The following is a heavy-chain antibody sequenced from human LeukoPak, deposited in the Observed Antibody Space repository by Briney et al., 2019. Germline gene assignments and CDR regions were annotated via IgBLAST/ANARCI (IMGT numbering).Heavy chain of an antibody. D-gene: IGHD1-26*01. CDR2: IYYSGST. V-gene: IGHV4-59*02. CDR1: GGSVSNYY. Sequence: SETLSLTCTVSGGSVSNYYWSWIRQPPGKGLEWIGYIYYSGSTNYNPSLKSRVTISVDTSKNQFSLKLSSVTAADTAVYYCARWEPRDYWGQGTLVTVSS. J-gene: IGHJ4*02. CDR3: ARWEPRDY.